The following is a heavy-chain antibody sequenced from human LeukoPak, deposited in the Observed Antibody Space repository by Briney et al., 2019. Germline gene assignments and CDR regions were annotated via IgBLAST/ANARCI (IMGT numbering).Heavy chain of an antibody. J-gene: IGHJ3*02. CDR3: ARGDLPSSSWYSAFDI. CDR2: IIPIFGTA. Sequence: ASVKVSCNASGGTFSSYAISWVRQAPGQGLEWMGGIIPIFGTASYAQKFQGRVTITADKSTSTAYMELSSLRSEDTAVYYCARGDLPSSSWYSAFDIWGQGTMVTVSS. V-gene: IGHV1-69*06. CDR1: GGTFSSYA. D-gene: IGHD6-13*01.